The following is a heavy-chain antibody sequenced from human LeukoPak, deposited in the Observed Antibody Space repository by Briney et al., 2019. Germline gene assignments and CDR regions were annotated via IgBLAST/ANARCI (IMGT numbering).Heavy chain of an antibody. V-gene: IGHV5-51*01. J-gene: IGHJ2*01. CDR3: ARLHSSDWYFHL. CDR2: IYPGDSDS. CDR1: GYRFTDYW. Sequence: GESLKISCKGSGYRFTDYWIGWVRQMPGKGLEWMGSIYPGDSDSTYSPSFQGQVTISVDKSITTAYLQWSTLKASDIAMYYCARLHSSDWYFHLWGRGTLVTVSS. D-gene: IGHD3-22*01.